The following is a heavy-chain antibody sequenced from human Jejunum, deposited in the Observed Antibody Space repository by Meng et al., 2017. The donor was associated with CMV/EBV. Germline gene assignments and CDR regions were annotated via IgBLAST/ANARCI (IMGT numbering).Heavy chain of an antibody. V-gene: IGHV3-48*03. Sequence: GFSFSHYEMNWVRQAPGRGLEWVSKISGSASTIYYADSVKGRFTISRDNAKNSLYLQMNSLRAEDTAVYYCARDPSGSTWYYFDYWGQGTLVTVSS. CDR2: ISGSASTI. CDR3: ARDPSGSTWYYFDY. J-gene: IGHJ4*02. D-gene: IGHD6-13*01. CDR1: GFSFSHYE.